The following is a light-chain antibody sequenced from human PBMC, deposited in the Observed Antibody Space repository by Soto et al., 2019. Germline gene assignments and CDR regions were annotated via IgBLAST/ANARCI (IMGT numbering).Light chain of an antibody. CDR2: KVS. CDR3: MQGTHWPWT. CDR1: QSLVYSDGNTY. Sequence: DVVMTQSPLSLPVTLGQPASISCRSSQSLVYSDGNTYLNWCQQRPGQSPRRLIYKVSNRDSGVPDRFSGSGSGTGFTLKISRVEAEDVGVYYCMQGTHWPWTFGQGTKVEIK. J-gene: IGKJ1*01. V-gene: IGKV2-30*01.